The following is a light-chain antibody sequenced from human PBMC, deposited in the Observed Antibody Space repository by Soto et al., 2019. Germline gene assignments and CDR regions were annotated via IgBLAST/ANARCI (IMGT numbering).Light chain of an antibody. Sequence: VLTQSPGTLSLSPGEGATLSCRASQSVTSNYLAWYQQKPGQAPRLLMYGASSRATGIPDRFSGSGSGTDFTLTISRLEPEDFAVYYCQQYVTSPYTFGQGTKLEIK. CDR2: GAS. V-gene: IGKV3-20*01. CDR3: QQYVTSPYT. CDR1: QSVTSNY. J-gene: IGKJ2*01.